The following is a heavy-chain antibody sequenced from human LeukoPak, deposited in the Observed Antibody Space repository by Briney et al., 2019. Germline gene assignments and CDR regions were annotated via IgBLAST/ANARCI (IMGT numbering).Heavy chain of an antibody. CDR2: INEDGSST. J-gene: IGHJ4*02. CDR3: TRDTFAARDS. D-gene: IGHD2-15*01. CDR1: GYTFSTYW. Sequence: GGSLRLSCAASGYTFSTYWMHWVRQGPGKGLVWVSRINEDGSSTSYAESVRGRFTISGDNAKNTLYLQMNSLRAEDTAVYYCTRDTFAARDSWGQGTLVTVSS. V-gene: IGHV3-74*01.